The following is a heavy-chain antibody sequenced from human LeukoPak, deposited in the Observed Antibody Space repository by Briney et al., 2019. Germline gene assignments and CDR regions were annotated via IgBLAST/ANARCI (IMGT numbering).Heavy chain of an antibody. J-gene: IGHJ4*02. CDR1: GFAFSTYA. CDR2: ISGSGGST. D-gene: IGHD2-21*01. CDR3: AKNRALHEIDY. V-gene: IGHV3-23*01. Sequence: PGGSLRLSCAASGFAFSTYAMSWVRQAPGKGLEWVSGISGSGGSTYYADSVKGRFTISRDNSKNTLYLQMNSLIAGDTAIYYCAKNRALHEIDYWGQGTLVTVSS.